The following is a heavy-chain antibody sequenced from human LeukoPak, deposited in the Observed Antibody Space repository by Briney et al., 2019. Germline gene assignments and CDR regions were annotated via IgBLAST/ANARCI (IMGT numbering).Heavy chain of an antibody. CDR2: ISSSSSTI. J-gene: IGHJ6*03. V-gene: IGHV3-48*01. CDR3: ARSPVGTVLGGVVILYYYYMDV. CDR1: GFTFSTYS. D-gene: IGHD3-3*01. Sequence: GGSLRLSCAASGFTFSTYSMNWVRQAPGKGLEWVSYISSSSSTIYYADSVKGRFTISRDNAKNSLYLQMNSLRVEDTAVYYCARSPVGTVLGGVVILYYYYMDVWGKGTTVTVSS.